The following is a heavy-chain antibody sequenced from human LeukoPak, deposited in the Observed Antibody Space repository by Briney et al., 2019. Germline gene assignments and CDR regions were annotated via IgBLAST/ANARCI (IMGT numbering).Heavy chain of an antibody. Sequence: GGSLRLSCAASGFTFSSYDMHWVRQAPGKGLEWVAVISYDGSNKYFADSVKGRFTISRDNSKNTLYLQMNSLRAEDTAVYYCAKDFLCSSRAFDIWGQGTMVTVSS. J-gene: IGHJ3*02. CDR2: ISYDGSNK. CDR1: GFTFSSYD. CDR3: AKDFLCSSRAFDI. D-gene: IGHD2-2*01. V-gene: IGHV3-30*18.